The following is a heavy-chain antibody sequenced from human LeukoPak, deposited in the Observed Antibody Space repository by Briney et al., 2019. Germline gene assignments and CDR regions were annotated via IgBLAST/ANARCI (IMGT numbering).Heavy chain of an antibody. CDR2: ISYDGSNK. J-gene: IGHJ4*02. V-gene: IGHV3-30*18. Sequence: GGSLSLSCAASGFTFRSYGIHWVRQAPGKGLEWVAVISYDGSNKYYTDSVKGRFTISRDNSKSTLYLEMNSLRAEDTAVYYCAKDPYYCSGGSCYLLDYWGQGTLVTVSS. CDR3: AKDPYYCSGGSCYLLDY. CDR1: GFTFRSYG. D-gene: IGHD2-15*01.